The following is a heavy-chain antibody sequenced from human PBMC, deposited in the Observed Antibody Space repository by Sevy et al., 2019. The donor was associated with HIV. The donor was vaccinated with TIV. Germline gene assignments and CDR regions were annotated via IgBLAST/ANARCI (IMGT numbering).Heavy chain of an antibody. V-gene: IGHV5-51*01. CDR1: GYSFTSYW. CDR2: IYPGDSDT. D-gene: IGHD3-10*01. CDR3: ARLIGGSGSYMSAYGMDV. J-gene: IGHJ6*02. Sequence: GESLKISCKGSGYSFTSYWIGWVRQMPGKGLEWMGIIYPGDSDTIYSPSFQGQVTISADKSIGTAYLQWSSLKASDTAMCYCARLIGGSGSYMSAYGMDVWGQGTTVTVSS.